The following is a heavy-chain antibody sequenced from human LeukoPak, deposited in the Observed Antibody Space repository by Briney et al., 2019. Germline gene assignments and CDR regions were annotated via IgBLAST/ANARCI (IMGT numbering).Heavy chain of an antibody. Sequence: GGSLRLSCAASGFTFSSYGMRWVRQAPGKGLEWVSAISGSGGRTYYADSVKGRFTISRDNSKNTLYLQMHSLRAEDTAVYYCAKAGFYDILTDGLDIWGQGTMVIVSS. V-gene: IGHV3-23*01. CDR3: AKAGFYDILTDGLDI. CDR1: GFTFSSYG. D-gene: IGHD3-9*01. CDR2: ISGSGGRT. J-gene: IGHJ3*02.